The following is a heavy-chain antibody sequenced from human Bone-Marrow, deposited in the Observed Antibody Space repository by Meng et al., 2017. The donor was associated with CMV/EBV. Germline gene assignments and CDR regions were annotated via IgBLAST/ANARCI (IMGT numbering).Heavy chain of an antibody. CDR3: ASIMSPGYCSSTSCSVDYYYGMDV. J-gene: IGHJ6*02. CDR2: ISWDGGST. CDR1: GFTFDDYT. V-gene: IGHV3-43*01. D-gene: IGHD2-2*01. Sequence: GGSLRLSCAASGFTFDDYTMHWVRQAPGKGLEWVSLISWDGGSTYYADSVKGRFTISRDNSKNSLYLQMNSLRAEDTAVYYCASIMSPGYCSSTSCSVDYYYGMDVWGQGTTVTVSS.